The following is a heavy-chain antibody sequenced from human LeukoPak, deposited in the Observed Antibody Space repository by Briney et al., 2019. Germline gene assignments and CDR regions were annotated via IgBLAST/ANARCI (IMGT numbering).Heavy chain of an antibody. Sequence: GGSLRLSCAASGFIFSSYWMSWVRQAPGKGLEWVANIKQDGSEKYYVDSVKGRFTISRDNAKNSLYLQMNSLRAEDTAVYYCARDGTDYDFWSGYYTGYFDYWGQGTLVTVSS. J-gene: IGHJ4*02. CDR3: ARDGTDYDFWSGYYTGYFDY. CDR1: GFIFSSYW. V-gene: IGHV3-7*01. CDR2: IKQDGSEK. D-gene: IGHD3-3*01.